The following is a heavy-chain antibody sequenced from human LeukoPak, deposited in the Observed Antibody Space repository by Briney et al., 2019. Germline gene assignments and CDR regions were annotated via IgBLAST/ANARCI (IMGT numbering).Heavy chain of an antibody. D-gene: IGHD6-13*01. CDR3: ARRCGSSWSSFDY. V-gene: IGHV3-23*01. CDR2: ISGFGGST. Sequence: GGSLRLSCAASGFTFNNYAMNWVRQAPGKGLEWVSGISGFGGSTYYAPSVKGRLTISRDNFGNMLYLHLDSLRVEDTAIYYCARRCGSSWSSFDYWGQGALVTVSS. J-gene: IGHJ4*02. CDR1: GFTFNNYA.